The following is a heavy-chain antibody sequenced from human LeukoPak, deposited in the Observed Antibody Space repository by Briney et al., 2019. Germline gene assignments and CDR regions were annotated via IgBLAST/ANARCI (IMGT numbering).Heavy chain of an antibody. Sequence: GGSLRLSCAASGFTFSSYAMSWVRQAPGKGLEWVSAISGSGGSTYYADSVEGRFTISRDNSKNALYLQMNSLRAEDTAVYYCAKDHEYGSGSYYKLDYWGQGTLVTVSS. V-gene: IGHV3-23*01. CDR2: ISGSGGST. CDR1: GFTFSSYA. J-gene: IGHJ4*02. D-gene: IGHD3-10*01. CDR3: AKDHEYGSGSYYKLDY.